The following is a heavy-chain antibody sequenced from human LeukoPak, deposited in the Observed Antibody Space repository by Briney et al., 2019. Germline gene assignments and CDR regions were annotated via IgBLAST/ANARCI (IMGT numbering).Heavy chain of an antibody. Sequence: GASVKVSRKASGYTFTGYYMHWVRQAPGQGLEWMGWINPNSGGTNYAQKFQGRVTMTRDTSISTAYMELSRLRSDDTAVYYCAREYSSSWYRRDYYYYMDVWGKGTTVTVSS. CDR2: INPNSGGT. J-gene: IGHJ6*03. V-gene: IGHV1-2*02. CDR1: GYTFTGYY. CDR3: AREYSSSWYRRDYYYYMDV. D-gene: IGHD6-13*01.